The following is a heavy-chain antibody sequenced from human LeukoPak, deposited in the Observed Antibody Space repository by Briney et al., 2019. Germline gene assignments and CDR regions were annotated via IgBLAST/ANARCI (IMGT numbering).Heavy chain of an antibody. V-gene: IGHV3-7*01. Sequence: GGSLRLSCAASGFTFSRLWMSWVRQAPGKGLEWVASIRYDTYEIHYVDSVKGRFTISRDNAKNSLYLQMNSLRAEDTAVYYCARGCDRNGGWPSDYWGQGTLVTVSS. CDR1: GFTFSRLW. CDR3: ARGCDRNGGWPSDY. D-gene: IGHD6-19*01. CDR2: IRYDTYEI. J-gene: IGHJ4*02.